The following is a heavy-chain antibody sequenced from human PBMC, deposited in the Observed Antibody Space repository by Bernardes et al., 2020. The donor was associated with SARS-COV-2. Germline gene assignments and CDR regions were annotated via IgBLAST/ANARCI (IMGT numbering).Heavy chain of an antibody. CDR3: ARGTVVVSAAGDYDVFDI. CDR1: GYPFINHD. CDR2: MNPNIDNT. V-gene: IGHV1-8*01. D-gene: IGHD2-15*01. J-gene: IGHJ3*02. Sequence: ASVKVSCKASGYPFINHDINWVRQAPGQGLEWMGWMNPNIDNTGYAQKFEGRISMTRDTSISTAYMELSSLRSEDTAVYYCARGTVVVSAAGDYDVFDIWGQGTMVTVSS.